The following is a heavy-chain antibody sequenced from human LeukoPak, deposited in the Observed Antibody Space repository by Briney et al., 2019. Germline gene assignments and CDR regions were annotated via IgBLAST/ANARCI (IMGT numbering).Heavy chain of an antibody. D-gene: IGHD5-18*01. J-gene: IGHJ4*02. CDR1: GYTLTELS. CDR2: FDPEDGET. V-gene: IGHV1-24*01. Sequence: ASVKVSCKVSGYTLTELSMHWVRQAPGKGLEWMGGFDPEDGETIYAQKFQGRVTVTEDTSTDTAYMELSSLRSEDTAVYYCATVARGYSYGYSYWGQGTLVTVSS. CDR3: ATVARGYSYGYSY.